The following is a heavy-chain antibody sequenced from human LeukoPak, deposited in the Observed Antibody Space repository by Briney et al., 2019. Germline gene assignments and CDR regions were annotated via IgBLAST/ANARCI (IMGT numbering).Heavy chain of an antibody. CDR2: VNSDGNIT. D-gene: IGHD3-10*02. Sequence: GGSLRLSCAASGFTFSSYLMHWVRQAPGKGLVWLSRVNSDGNITTYAASVRGRFTISRDNAKNTLYLQMNSLRDEDTAVYYCARRGLVPAFDIWGQGTMVSVTS. V-gene: IGHV3-74*01. CDR1: GFTFSSYL. CDR3: ARRGLVPAFDI. J-gene: IGHJ3*02.